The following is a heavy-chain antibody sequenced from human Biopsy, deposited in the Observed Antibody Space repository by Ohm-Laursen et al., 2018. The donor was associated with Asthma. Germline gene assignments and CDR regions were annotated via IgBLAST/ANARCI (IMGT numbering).Heavy chain of an antibody. CDR1: GFTFSSYA. CDR2: VSGSGGNT. V-gene: IGHV3-23*01. J-gene: IGHJ4*02. Sequence: GSLRLSCAASGFTFSSYAMNWVRQAPGKGLEWVSTVSGSGGNTYYADSVKGRFTISRDNSKSTLYLQMNSLRAEDTAVYYCAKGGGDIVVVISATTLDYWGQGALVTVSS. D-gene: IGHD2-15*01. CDR3: AKGGGDIVVVISATTLDY.